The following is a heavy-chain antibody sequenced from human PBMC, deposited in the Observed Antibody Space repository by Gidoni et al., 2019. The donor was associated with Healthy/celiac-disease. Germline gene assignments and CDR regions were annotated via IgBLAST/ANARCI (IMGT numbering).Heavy chain of an antibody. CDR1: GGSISSYY. D-gene: IGHD5-12*01. Sequence: QVQLQESGPGLVKPSETLSLPCTVSGGSISSYYWSWIRQPPGKGLEWIGYIYYSGSTNYNPSLKSRVTISVDTSKNQFSLKLSSVTAADTAVYYCARDKEGGYNMDYWGQGTLVTVSS. CDR3: ARDKEGGYNMDY. J-gene: IGHJ4*02. V-gene: IGHV4-59*01. CDR2: IYYSGST.